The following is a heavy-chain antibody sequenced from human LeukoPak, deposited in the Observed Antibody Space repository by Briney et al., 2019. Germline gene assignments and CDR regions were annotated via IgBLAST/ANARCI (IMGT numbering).Heavy chain of an antibody. V-gene: IGHV1-24*01. J-gene: IGHJ4*02. CDR1: GYTLTELS. CDR3: ATDSGSSWYNGFDY. D-gene: IGHD6-13*01. CDR2: FDPEDGET. Sequence: ASVKVSCKVSGYTLTELSMHWVRQAPGQGLEWMGGFDPEDGETIYAQKFQGRVTMTEDTSTDTAYMELSSLRSEDTAVYYCATDSGSSWYNGFDYWGQGTLVTVFS.